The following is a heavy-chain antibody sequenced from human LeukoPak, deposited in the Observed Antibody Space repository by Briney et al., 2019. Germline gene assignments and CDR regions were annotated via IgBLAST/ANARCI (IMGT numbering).Heavy chain of an antibody. CDR1: GFTFSNYG. D-gene: IGHD2-15*01. CDR2: VSDGAGRT. CDR3: AKDVCNGAGCHFFDY. V-gene: IGHV3-23*01. Sequence: GGSLRLSCAASGFTFSNYGMHWVRQAPGKGLEWVSGVSDGAGRTSYADSVTGRFTISRDNARRILYLQMNSLRAEDTAVYYCAKDVCNGAGCHFFDYWGQGTVVTVSS. J-gene: IGHJ4*02.